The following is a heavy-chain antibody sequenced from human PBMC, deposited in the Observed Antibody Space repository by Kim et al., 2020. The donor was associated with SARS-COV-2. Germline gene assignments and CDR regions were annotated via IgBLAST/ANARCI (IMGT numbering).Heavy chain of an antibody. D-gene: IGHD2-15*01. CDR1: GGSISSSSYY. CDR3: ARLPPQRGPNPAEDV. CDR2: IYYSGST. J-gene: IGHJ6*02. Sequence: SETLSLTCTVSGGSISSSSYYWGWIRQPPGKGLEWIGSIYYSGSTYYNPSLKSRVTISVDTSKNQFSLKLSSVTAADTAVYYCARLPPQRGPNPAEDVWGQGTTVTVSS. V-gene: IGHV4-39*01.